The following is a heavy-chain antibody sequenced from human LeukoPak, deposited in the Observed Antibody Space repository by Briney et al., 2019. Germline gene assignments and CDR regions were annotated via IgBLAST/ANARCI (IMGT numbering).Heavy chain of an antibody. CDR3: ARDSPGGAHPYNSSGYYFH. D-gene: IGHD3-22*01. CDR2: ISSSSSTI. J-gene: IGHJ4*02. Sequence: SGGSLRLSCAASGFTFSSYSMNWVRQAPGKGLEWVSYISSSSSTIYYADSVKRRFTISRDNAKNSLYLKKNSLRAEDTAVYYCARDSPGGAHPYNSSGYYFHWGQGTLVTVSS. V-gene: IGHV3-48*01. CDR1: GFTFSSYS.